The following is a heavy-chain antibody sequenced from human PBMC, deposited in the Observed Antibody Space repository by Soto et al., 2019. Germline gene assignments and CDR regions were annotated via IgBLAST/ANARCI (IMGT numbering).Heavy chain of an antibody. D-gene: IGHD3-22*01. V-gene: IGHV3-33*01. J-gene: IGHJ5*02. CDR2: IWYDGSNK. CDR1: GFTFSSYG. CDR3: ARYQDSSGYLDP. Sequence: SLRLSCAASGFTFSSYGMHWVRQAPGKGLEWVAVIWYDGSNKYYADSVKGRFTISRDNSKNTLYLQMNSLRAEDTAVYYCARYQDSSGYLDPWGQGTLVTVSS.